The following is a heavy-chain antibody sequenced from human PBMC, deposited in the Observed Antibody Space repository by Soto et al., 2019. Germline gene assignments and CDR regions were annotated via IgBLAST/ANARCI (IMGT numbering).Heavy chain of an antibody. CDR1: GFTFSSCA. Sequence: EVQLLESGGGLVQPGGSLRLSCAASGFTFSSCAMSWVRKAPGKGLEWVSSISGCGGSTYYADSVKGRFTISRDNSKNTLYLQMNSLRAEDTAIYYCAKKYDYVWGSSDYWGQGTLVTVSS. CDR3: AKKYDYVWGSSDY. D-gene: IGHD3-16*01. J-gene: IGHJ4*02. V-gene: IGHV3-23*01. CDR2: ISGCGGST.